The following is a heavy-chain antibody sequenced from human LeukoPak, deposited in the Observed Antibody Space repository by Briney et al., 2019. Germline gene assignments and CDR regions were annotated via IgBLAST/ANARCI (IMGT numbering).Heavy chain of an antibody. V-gene: IGHV4-34*01. CDR2: INHSGST. J-gene: IGHJ4*02. CDR1: GGSFSGYY. Sequence: SETLSLTCAVYGGSFSGYYWSWIRQPPGKGLEWIGEINHSGSTNYNPSLKSRVTISVDTSKNQFSLKLSSVTAADTAVYYCARALGYWGRGTLVTVSS. D-gene: IGHD3-16*01. CDR3: ARALGY.